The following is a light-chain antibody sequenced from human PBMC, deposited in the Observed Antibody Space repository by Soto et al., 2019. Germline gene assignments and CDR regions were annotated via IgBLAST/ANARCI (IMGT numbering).Light chain of an antibody. J-gene: IGKJ4*01. CDR1: QDIGIY. CDR3: RQSYSTPALT. Sequence: IQLTQSPSSLSASVGDRVTITCRASQDIGIYLAWYQQKPGKAPYLLIYDASRLDGGVPSRFSGSGSGTELTLTISSLQPEDFATYYCRQSYSTPALTFGGGTKV. V-gene: IGKV1-39*01. CDR2: DAS.